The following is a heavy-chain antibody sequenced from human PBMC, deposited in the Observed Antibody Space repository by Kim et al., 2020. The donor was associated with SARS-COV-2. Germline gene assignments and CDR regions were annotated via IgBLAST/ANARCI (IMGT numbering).Heavy chain of an antibody. J-gene: IGHJ4*02. V-gene: IGHV4-61*01. CDR3: ARVFRGDEYSSGWLDY. CDR2: IYYSGST. CDR1: GGSVSSGSYY. D-gene: IGHD6-19*01. Sequence: SETLSLTCTVSGGSVSSGSYYWSWIRQPPGKGLEWIGYIYYSGSTNYNPSLKSRVTISVDTSKNQFSLKLSSVTAADTAVYYCARVFRGDEYSSGWLDYWGQGTLVTVSS.